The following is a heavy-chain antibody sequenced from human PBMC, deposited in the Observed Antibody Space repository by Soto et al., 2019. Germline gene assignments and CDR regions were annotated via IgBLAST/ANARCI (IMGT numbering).Heavy chain of an antibody. CDR2: IYPGDSDT. J-gene: IGHJ4*02. CDR3: ARLPLYCSGGSCYYHAAH. Sequence: PGESLKISCKGSGYSFTSYWIGWVRQMPGKGLEWMGIIYPGDSDTRYSPSFQGQVTISADKSISTAYLQWSSLKASDTAMYYCARLPLYCSGGSCYYHAAHWGQGTLVTVSS. V-gene: IGHV5-51*01. D-gene: IGHD2-15*01. CDR1: GYSFTSYW.